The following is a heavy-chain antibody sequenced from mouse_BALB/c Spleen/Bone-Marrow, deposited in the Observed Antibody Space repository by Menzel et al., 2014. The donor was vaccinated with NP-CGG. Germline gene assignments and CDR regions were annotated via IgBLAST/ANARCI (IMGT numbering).Heavy chain of an antibody. J-gene: IGHJ1*01. V-gene: IGHV1S81*02. CDR2: INPSNGRT. Sequence: QVQLQQPGAELVKPGASVKLSCKASGYTFTSYWMHWVKQRPGQGLEWIGEINPSNGRTNYVEKFKSKATLSGDKSSSTVYMQLSSLTSEDSAVYYCARSGYWCFDVWGAGTTVTVSA. D-gene: IGHD3-1*01. CDR3: ARSGYWCFDV. CDR1: GYTFTSYW.